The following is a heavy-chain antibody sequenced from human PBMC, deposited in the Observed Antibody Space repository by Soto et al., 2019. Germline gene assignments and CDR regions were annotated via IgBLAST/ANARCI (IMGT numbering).Heavy chain of an antibody. CDR2: IGTAGDT. CDR3: ARGKGYKGSFAWFDP. Sequence: LRLSCAASGFTFSSYDMHWVRQATGKGLEWVSAIGTAGDTYYPGSVKGRFTISRENAKNSLYLQMNSLRAGDTAVYYCARGKGYKGSFAWFDPWGQGTLVTVSS. V-gene: IGHV3-13*01. CDR1: GFTFSSYD. J-gene: IGHJ5*02. D-gene: IGHD2-2*02.